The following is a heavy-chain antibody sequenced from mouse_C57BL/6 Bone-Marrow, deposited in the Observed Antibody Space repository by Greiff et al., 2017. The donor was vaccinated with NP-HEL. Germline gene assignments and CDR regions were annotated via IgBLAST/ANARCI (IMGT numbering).Heavy chain of an antibody. CDR3: ARNWGWLLPFDY. Sequence: QVQLKESGPGLVQPSQSLSITCTVPGFSLTSYGVHWVRQSPGKGLEWLGVIWSGGSTDYNAAFISRLSISKDNSKSQVFFKMNSLQANDTAIYYCARNWGWLLPFDYRGQGTTLPVSS. D-gene: IGHD2-3*01. CDR2: IWSGGST. V-gene: IGHV2-2*02. J-gene: IGHJ2*01. CDR1: GFSLTSYG.